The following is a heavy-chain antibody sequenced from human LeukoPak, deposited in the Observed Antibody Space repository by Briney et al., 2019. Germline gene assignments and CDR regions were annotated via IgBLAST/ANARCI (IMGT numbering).Heavy chain of an antibody. Sequence: GMSLRLSCKASGFTFHNHGMHWVRQAPGKGLEWVAIIWYDGSLKYYSDSVKGRFGIPRDNSRDTVFLNMTSLRVEDTAIYYCARRKAAAGFDLWGQGTLVTVSS. J-gene: IGHJ5*02. CDR1: GFTFHNHG. V-gene: IGHV3-33*08. CDR2: IWYDGSLK. D-gene: IGHD6-13*01. CDR3: ARRKAAAGFDL.